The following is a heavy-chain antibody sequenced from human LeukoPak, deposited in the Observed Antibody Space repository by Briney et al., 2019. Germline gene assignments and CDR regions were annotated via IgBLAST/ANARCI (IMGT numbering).Heavy chain of an antibody. CDR1: GFTFSSYW. Sequence: GGSLRLSCAASGFTFSSYWMSWVRQAPGKGLEWVAVISYDGSNKYYADSVKGRFTISRDNSKNTLYLQMNSLRAEDTAVYYCARDGTGRSSGMDVWGQGTTVTVSS. CDR2: ISYDGSNK. V-gene: IGHV3-30*03. D-gene: IGHD1-14*01. CDR3: ARDGTGRSSGMDV. J-gene: IGHJ6*02.